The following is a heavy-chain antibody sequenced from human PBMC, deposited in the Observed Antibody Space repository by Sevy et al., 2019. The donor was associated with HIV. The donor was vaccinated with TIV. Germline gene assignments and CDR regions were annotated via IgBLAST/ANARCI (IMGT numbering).Heavy chain of an antibody. CDR1: GYSFTSYW. J-gene: IGHJ4*02. V-gene: IGHV5-51*01. CDR3: ARHTIYCSGGSCYFHYYFDY. D-gene: IGHD2-15*01. CDR2: IYPGDSDT. Sequence: GESLKISCKGSGYSFTSYWIGWVRQMPGKGLEWMGIIYPGDSDTRYSPSFQGQVTISADKSISTAYLQWSSLKASDTAMYYCARHTIYCSGGSCYFHYYFDYWGQGTLVTVSS.